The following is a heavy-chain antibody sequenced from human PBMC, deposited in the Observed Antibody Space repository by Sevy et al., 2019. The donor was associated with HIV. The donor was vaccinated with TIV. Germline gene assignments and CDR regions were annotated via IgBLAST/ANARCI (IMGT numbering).Heavy chain of an antibody. V-gene: IGHV3-48*02. D-gene: IGHD2-15*01. CDR3: ARGSPREYCSGGSCEQIF. CDR1: GFTFSSYS. Sequence: GGSLRLSCAASGFTFSSYSMNWVRQAPGKGLEWVSYISSSSSTIYYADSVKGRFTISRDKAKNSLYLQMNSLRDEDTAVYYCARGSPREYCSGGSCEQIFWGQGTLVTVSS. J-gene: IGHJ4*02. CDR2: ISSSSSTI.